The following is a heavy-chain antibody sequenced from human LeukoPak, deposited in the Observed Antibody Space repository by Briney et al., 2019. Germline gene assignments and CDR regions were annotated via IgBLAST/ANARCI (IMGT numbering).Heavy chain of an antibody. V-gene: IGHV1-24*01. CDR3: ARGVAASVFPYYYYYYMDV. CDR2: FDPEDGET. CDR1: GYTLTELS. D-gene: IGHD6-13*01. J-gene: IGHJ6*03. Sequence: ASVKVSCKVSGYTLTELSMHWVRQAPGKGLEWMGGFDPEDGETIYAQKFQGRVTMTEDTSTDTAYMELSSLRSEDTAVYYCARGVAASVFPYYYYYYMDVWGKGTTVTVSS.